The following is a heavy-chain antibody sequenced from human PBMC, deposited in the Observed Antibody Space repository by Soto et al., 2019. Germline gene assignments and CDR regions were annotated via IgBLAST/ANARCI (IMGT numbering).Heavy chain of an antibody. CDR3: ARDGVVDSSDPGAFDI. Sequence: GGSLRLSCAASGFTFSSYSMNWVRQAPGKGLEWVSSISSSSSYIYYADSVKGRFTISRDNAKNSLYLQMNSLRAEDTVVYYCARDGVVDSSDPGAFDIWGQGTMVTVSS. D-gene: IGHD3-22*01. J-gene: IGHJ3*02. CDR2: ISSSSSYI. V-gene: IGHV3-21*01. CDR1: GFTFSSYS.